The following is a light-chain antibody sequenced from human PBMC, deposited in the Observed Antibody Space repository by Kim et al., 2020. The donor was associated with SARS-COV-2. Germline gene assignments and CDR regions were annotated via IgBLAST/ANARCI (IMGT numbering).Light chain of an antibody. V-gene: IGLV3-1*01. CDR2: KDT. J-gene: IGLJ2*01. Sequence: SVPPGQKPSFTCSEVKLEEKLAGWYNRKPGRPPLLFIYKDTRRPSGFPERFSGSDSGNTATLPFGGTRAMNEPDYSCHAWDSSTAVFGGGTQLTVL. CDR3: HAWDSSTAV. CDR1: KLEEKL.